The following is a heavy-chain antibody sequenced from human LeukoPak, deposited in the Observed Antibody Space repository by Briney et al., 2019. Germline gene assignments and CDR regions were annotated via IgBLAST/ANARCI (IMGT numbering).Heavy chain of an antibody. CDR1: GFTFSNFG. CDR3: ARGGYCSGGTCYLFNAFDI. V-gene: IGHV3-33*01. CDR2: IWHDGSNK. Sequence: GGSLRLSCAASGFTFSNFGMHWVRQAPGKGLEWVAVIWHDGSNKYYADSVKGRFTISRDNAKNSLYLQMNSLRVEDTAVYYCARGGYCSGGTCYLFNAFDIWGQGTTVTVSS. D-gene: IGHD2-15*01. J-gene: IGHJ3*02.